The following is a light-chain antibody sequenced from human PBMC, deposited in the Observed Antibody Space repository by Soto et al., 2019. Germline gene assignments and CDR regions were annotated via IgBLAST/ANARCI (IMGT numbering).Light chain of an antibody. CDR1: QTIRSNY. J-gene: IGKJ1*01. Sequence: ETVLTQSPGTLSLSLGERATLSCRASQTIRSNYLAWYRQTPGQAPRLFIYGASNRATGIPERFSGSGSGTDFTLIISRLEPEDFALYYCQHYGSSSWTFGQGTKVEIK. CDR3: QHYGSSSWT. CDR2: GAS. V-gene: IGKV3-20*01.